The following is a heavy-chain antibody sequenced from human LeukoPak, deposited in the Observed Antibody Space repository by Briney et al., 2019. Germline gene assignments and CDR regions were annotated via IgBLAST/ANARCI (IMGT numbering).Heavy chain of an antibody. D-gene: IGHD3-10*01. J-gene: IGHJ4*02. Sequence: SETLSLTCAVYGGSFSGYYWSWIRQPPGKGLEWIGEINHSGSTNYNPSLKSRVTISVDTSKNQFSLKLSAVTAADTAVYYCARVSTYYYGSGTLGYWGQGTLVTVSS. CDR2: INHSGST. V-gene: IGHV4-34*01. CDR1: GGSFSGYY. CDR3: ARVSTYYYGSGTLGY.